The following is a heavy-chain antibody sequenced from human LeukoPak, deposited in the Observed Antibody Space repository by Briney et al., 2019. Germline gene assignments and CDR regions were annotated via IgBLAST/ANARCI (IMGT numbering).Heavy chain of an antibody. Sequence: SETLSLTCTVSGGSISSSSYYWGWIRQPPGKGLEWIGSIYYSGSTYYNPSLKSRVTISVDTSKNQFSLKLSSVTAADTAVYYCARDPGYSSDYWGQGTLVTVSS. J-gene: IGHJ4*02. CDR3: ARDPGYSSDY. CDR2: IYYSGST. CDR1: GGSISSSSYY. V-gene: IGHV4-39*07. D-gene: IGHD5-18*01.